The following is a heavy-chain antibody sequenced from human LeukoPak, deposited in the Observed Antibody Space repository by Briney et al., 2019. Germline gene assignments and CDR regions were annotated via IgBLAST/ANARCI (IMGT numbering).Heavy chain of an antibody. D-gene: IGHD5-18*01. Sequence: SETLSLTCAVYGGSFSGYYWSWIRQPPGKGLEWIGEINHSGSTNYNPSLESRVTISVDTSKNQFSLNLSSVTAADTAVYFCARGRYSFGYWGQGTLVTVSS. CDR1: GGSFSGYY. CDR3: ARGRYSFGY. CDR2: INHSGST. V-gene: IGHV4-34*01. J-gene: IGHJ4*02.